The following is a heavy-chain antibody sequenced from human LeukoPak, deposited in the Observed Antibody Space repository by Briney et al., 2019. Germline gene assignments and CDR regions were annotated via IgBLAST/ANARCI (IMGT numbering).Heavy chain of an antibody. Sequence: GGSLRLSCAASGLTFSSYAMHWVRQAPGKGLEWVAVISYDGSNKYYADSVKGRFTISRDNSKNTLYLQMNSLRAEDTAVYYCARDSADYPWDYWGQGTLVTVSS. CDR1: GLTFSSYA. CDR3: ARDSADYPWDY. D-gene: IGHD4-11*01. J-gene: IGHJ4*02. V-gene: IGHV3-30*04. CDR2: ISYDGSNK.